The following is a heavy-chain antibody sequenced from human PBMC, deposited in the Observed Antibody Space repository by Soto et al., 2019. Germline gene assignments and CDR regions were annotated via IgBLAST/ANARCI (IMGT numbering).Heavy chain of an antibody. CDR1: GFTFSGYA. Sequence: GGSLRLSCAASGFTFSGYAMSWVRQAPGKGLEWVSAISGSGGSTYYADSVKGRFTISRDNSKNTLYLQMNSLRAEDTAVYYCAKAGSVPEVRFLEWFPYYYYYMDVWGKGTTVTVSS. CDR3: AKAGSVPEVRFLEWFPYYYYYMDV. D-gene: IGHD3-3*01. V-gene: IGHV3-23*01. CDR2: ISGSGGST. J-gene: IGHJ6*03.